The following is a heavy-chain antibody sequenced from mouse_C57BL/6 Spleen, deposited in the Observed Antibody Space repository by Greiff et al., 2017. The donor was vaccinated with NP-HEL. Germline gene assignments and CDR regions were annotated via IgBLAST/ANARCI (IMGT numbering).Heavy chain of an antibody. V-gene: IGHV3-6*01. CDR1: GYSITSGYY. CDR2: ISYDGSN. D-gene: IGHD1-1*01. J-gene: IGHJ2*01. Sequence: EVQLVESGPGLVKPSQSLSLTCSVTGYSITSGYYWNWIRQFPGNKLEWMGYISYDGSNNYNPSLKNRISITRDTSKNQFFLKLNSVTTEDTATYYCAREAMYYGFDYWGQGTTLTVSS. CDR3: AREAMYYGFDY.